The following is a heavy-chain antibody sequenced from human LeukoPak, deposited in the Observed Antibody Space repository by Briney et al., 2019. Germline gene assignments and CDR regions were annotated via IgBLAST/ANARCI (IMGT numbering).Heavy chain of an antibody. CDR3: VLHDILTGYYAYFDY. D-gene: IGHD3-9*01. CDR2: ISAYNGNT. Sequence: ASVKVSCKASGYTFTSYGISWVRQAPGQGLEWMRWISAYNGNTNYAQKLQGRVTMTTDTSTSTAYMELRSLRSDDTAVYYCVLHDILTGYYAYFDYWGQGTLVTVSS. J-gene: IGHJ4*02. CDR1: GYTFTSYG. V-gene: IGHV1-18*01.